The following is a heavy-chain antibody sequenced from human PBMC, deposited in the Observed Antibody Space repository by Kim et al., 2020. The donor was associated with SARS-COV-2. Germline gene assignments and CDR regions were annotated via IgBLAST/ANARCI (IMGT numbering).Heavy chain of an antibody. CDR1: GYTFTSYY. Sequence: ASVKVSCKASGYTFTSYYMHWVRQAPGQGLEWMGIINPSGGSTSYAQKFQGRVTMTRDTSTSTVYMELSSLRSEDTAVYYCAREHGNWNYESWFDPWGQGTLVTVSS. V-gene: IGHV1-46*01. J-gene: IGHJ5*02. CDR2: INPSGGST. D-gene: IGHD1-7*01. CDR3: AREHGNWNYESWFDP.